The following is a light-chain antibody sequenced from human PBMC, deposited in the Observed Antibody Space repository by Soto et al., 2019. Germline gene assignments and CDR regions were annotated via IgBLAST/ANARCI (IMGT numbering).Light chain of an antibody. J-gene: IGLJ2*01. CDR1: SSDVGYYNY. Sequence: QSALTQPASVSGSPGQSITISCTGTSSDVGYYNYVSWYQQHPGKAPNLMIYDVSNRPSGVSNRFSGSKSGNTASLTISGLQAEYEADYYCSSQGTSSNLVFGGGTKLTVL. V-gene: IGLV2-14*01. CDR2: DVS. CDR3: SSQGTSSNLV.